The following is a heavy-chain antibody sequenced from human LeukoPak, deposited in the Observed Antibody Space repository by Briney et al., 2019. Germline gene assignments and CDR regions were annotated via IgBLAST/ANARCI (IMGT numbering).Heavy chain of an antibody. CDR1: GGSISSYY. Sequence: SETLSLTCTVSGGSISSYYWSWIRQPPGKGLEWIGYIYYSGSINYNPSLKSRVTISVDRSKNQFSLKLSSVTAADTAVYYCARDRGRRFGVVTFGWFDPWGQGTLVTVSS. V-gene: IGHV4-59*12. J-gene: IGHJ5*02. CDR3: ARDRGRRFGVVTFGWFDP. CDR2: IYYSGSI. D-gene: IGHD3-3*01.